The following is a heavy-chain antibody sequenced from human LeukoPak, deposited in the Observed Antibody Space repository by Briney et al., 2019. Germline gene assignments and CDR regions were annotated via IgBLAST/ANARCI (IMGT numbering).Heavy chain of an antibody. Sequence: PGGSLRLSCAASGFTFSSYGMHWVRQAPGKGLEWVAFIRYDGSNKYYADSVKGRFTISRDNSKNTLYLQMNSLRAEDTAVYYCAKSLNYYDSSGYRLLDYWGQGTLVTVSS. CDR2: IRYDGSNK. CDR1: GFTFSSYG. J-gene: IGHJ4*02. V-gene: IGHV3-30*02. D-gene: IGHD3-22*01. CDR3: AKSLNYYDSSGYRLLDY.